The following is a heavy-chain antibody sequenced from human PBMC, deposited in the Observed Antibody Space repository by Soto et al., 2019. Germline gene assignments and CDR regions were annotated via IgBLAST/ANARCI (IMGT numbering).Heavy chain of an antibody. CDR3: ARAGKTKGYCSGGSCYTGGQNNWFDP. CDR2: IYTSGST. V-gene: IGHV4-4*07. J-gene: IGHJ5*02. D-gene: IGHD2-15*01. Sequence: GSISSYYWSWIRQPAGKGLEWIGRIYTSGSTNYNPSLKSRVTMSVDTSKNQFSLKLSSVTAADTAVYYCARAGKTKGYCSGGSCYTGGQNNWFDPWGQGTLVTVSS. CDR1: GSISSYY.